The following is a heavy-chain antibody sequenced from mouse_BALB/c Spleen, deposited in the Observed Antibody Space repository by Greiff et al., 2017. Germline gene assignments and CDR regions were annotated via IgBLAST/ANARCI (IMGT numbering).Heavy chain of an antibody. CDR3: ARPFYYDYGGFAY. CDR2: ILPGSGST. Sequence: VQLQQSGAELMKPGASVKISCKATGYTFSSYWIEWVKQRPGHGLEWIGEILPGSGSTNYNEKFKGKATFTADTSSNTAYMQRSSLTSEDAAVYYCARPFYYDYGGFAYWGQGTLVTVSA. D-gene: IGHD2-4*01. J-gene: IGHJ3*01. CDR1: GYTFSSYW. V-gene: IGHV1-9*01.